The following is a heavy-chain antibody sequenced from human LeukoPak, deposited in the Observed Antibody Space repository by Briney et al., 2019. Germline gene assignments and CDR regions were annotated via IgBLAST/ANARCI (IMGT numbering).Heavy chain of an antibody. V-gene: IGHV2-5*01. CDR2: IYWNDDK. J-gene: IGHJ4*02. CDR3: AHETQGDGYKPFDY. Sequence: SGPTLVKPTQTLTLTCTFSGFSLSTSGVGVGWIRQPPGKALEWLALIYWNDDKRYSPSLKSRLTITKDTSKNQVVLTMTNMDPVDTATYYCAHETQGDGYKPFDYWGQGTLVTVSS. D-gene: IGHD5-12*01. CDR1: GFSLSTSGVG.